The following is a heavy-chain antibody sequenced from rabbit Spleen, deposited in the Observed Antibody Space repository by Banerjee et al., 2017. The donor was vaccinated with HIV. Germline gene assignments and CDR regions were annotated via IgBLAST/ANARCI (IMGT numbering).Heavy chain of an antibody. CDR3: ARDTGSSFSSYGMDL. D-gene: IGHD8-1*01. J-gene: IGHJ6*01. Sequence: QEQVVESGGGLVKPEGSLKLSCTASGFSFSNKAVMCWVRQAPGKGLEWIACAYAGSSDSTYSATWAKGRFTISKTSSTTVTLQMTSLTVADTATYFCARDTGSSFSSYGMDLWGQGTLVTVS. CDR1: GFSFSNKAV. CDR2: AYAGSSDST. V-gene: IGHV1S45*01.